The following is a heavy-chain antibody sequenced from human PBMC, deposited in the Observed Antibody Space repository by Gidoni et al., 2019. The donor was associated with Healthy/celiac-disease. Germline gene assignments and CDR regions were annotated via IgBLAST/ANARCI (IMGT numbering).Heavy chain of an antibody. J-gene: IGHJ5*02. V-gene: IGHV3-73*01. Sequence: EVQQVESGGGLVQPGGSLKLSCDASGFTFRGSAMHWVLQASGKGLEWVGRIRSKANSYATAYAASVKGRFTISRDDSKNTAYLQMNSLKTEDTAVYYCTRSIAARPDWFDPWGQGTLVTVSS. CDR3: TRSIAARPDWFDP. CDR1: GFTFRGSA. D-gene: IGHD6-6*01. CDR2: IRSKANSYAT.